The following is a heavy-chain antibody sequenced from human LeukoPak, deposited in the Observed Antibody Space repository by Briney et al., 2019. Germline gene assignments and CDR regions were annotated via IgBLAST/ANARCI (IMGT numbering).Heavy chain of an antibody. J-gene: IGHJ4*02. CDR1: GASMHNHY. D-gene: IGHD3-10*01. V-gene: IGHV4-59*11. Sequence: SETLSLTCSVSGASMHNHYWSWIRQPPGKALEWIGYVSDSETTNYNPSLKSRVSMSVDTSKNEFSLRLSSVTAADTALYYCATRPAETTWFGVFDYWSRGTLVSVSS. CDR3: ATRPAETTWFGVFDY. CDR2: VSDSETT.